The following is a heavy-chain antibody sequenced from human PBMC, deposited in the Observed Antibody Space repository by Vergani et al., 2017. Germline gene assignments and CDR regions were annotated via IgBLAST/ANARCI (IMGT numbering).Heavy chain of an antibody. CDR3: ARIVRARGAFDI. CDR2: IIPSLGTA. D-gene: IGHD2-21*01. Sequence: QVQLVQSGAEVKKPGSSVKVSCKASGGTFSSYAISWVRQAPGQGLEWMGRIIPSLGTANYAQKFQGRVTITADESTSTAYMELSSLRSEDTAVYYCARIVRARGAFDIWGQGTMVTVSS. J-gene: IGHJ3*02. CDR1: GGTFSSYA. V-gene: IGHV1-69*11.